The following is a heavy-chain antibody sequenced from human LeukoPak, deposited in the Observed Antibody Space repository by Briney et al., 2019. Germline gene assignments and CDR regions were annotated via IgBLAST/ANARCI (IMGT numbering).Heavy chain of an antibody. CDR2: INPNSGGT. J-gene: IGHJ4*02. CDR1: GGTFSSYA. D-gene: IGHD3-22*01. Sequence: ASVKVSCKASGGTFSSYAISWVRQAPGQGLEWMGWINPNSGGTNYAQKFQGRVIMTRDTSISTAYMELSRLRSDDTAMYYCARVFPPGPLYYYDSSGYRDSWGQGTLVTVSS. V-gene: IGHV1-2*02. CDR3: ARVFPPGPLYYYDSSGYRDS.